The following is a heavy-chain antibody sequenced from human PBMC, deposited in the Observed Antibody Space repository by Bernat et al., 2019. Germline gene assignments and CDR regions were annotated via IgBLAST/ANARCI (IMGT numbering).Heavy chain of an antibody. V-gene: IGHV4-38-2*01. CDR2: IYHSGST. D-gene: IGHD6-6*01. CDR1: GYSISSGYY. Sequence: QVQLQESDPGLVKPSETLSLTCAVSGYSISSGYYWGWIRQPPGKGLEWIGSIYHSGSTYYNPSLKSRVTISVDTSKNQFSLKLSSVTAADTAVYYCATALLAYSSSSDAFDIWGQGTMVTVSS. CDR3: ATALLAYSSSSDAFDI. J-gene: IGHJ3*02.